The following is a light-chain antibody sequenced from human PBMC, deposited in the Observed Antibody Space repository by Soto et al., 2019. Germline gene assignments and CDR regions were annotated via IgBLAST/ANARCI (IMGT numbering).Light chain of an antibody. CDR3: QQIKTFLPLT. CDR1: QDISHY. J-gene: IGKJ4*01. V-gene: IGKV1-9*01. CDR2: EAS. Sequence: PLTQSPSSLSASVGETVTITCRASQDISHYVAWYQQKPGRAPKVLIYEASTLQTGVPSRFSGSASGTIFTLTISSLQPEDFATYYCQQIKTFLPLTFGGGTKVEIK.